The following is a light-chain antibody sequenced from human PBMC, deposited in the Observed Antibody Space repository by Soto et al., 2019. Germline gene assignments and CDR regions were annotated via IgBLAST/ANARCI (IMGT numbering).Light chain of an antibody. CDR2: AAA. V-gene: IGKV1-33*01. CDR3: QQFDSVPCT. J-gene: IGKJ2*02. CDR1: QDIKNY. Sequence: IEMTQSPSALSASAGDRVTITCQASQDIKNYVIWYQQKPGRAPKLLIYAAASLGTGVSSRFSGSGSGTHFTLTISSLPTEDVAKYYCQQFDSVPCTFGQGTKLEIK.